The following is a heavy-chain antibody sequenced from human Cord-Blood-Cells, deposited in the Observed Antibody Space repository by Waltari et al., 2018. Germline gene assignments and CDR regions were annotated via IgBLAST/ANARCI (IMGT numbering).Heavy chain of an antibody. CDR1: GYSISSGYY. CDR2: NNHIGST. CDR3: ARETGQVDY. Sequence: QVQLQESGPGLVKPSETLSLTCAVSGYSISSGYYWGWIRQPPGKGLEWIGSNNHIGSTSYNPSLKDRVTRSVDTSKNQSSRKLSSVTAADTAVYYCARETGQVDYWGQGTLVTVSS. V-gene: IGHV4-38-2*02. D-gene: IGHD3-9*01. J-gene: IGHJ4*02.